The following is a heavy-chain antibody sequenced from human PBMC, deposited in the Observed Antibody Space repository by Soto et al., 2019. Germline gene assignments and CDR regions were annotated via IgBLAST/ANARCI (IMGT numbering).Heavy chain of an antibody. CDR3: TTDSRTTLPEIRFDY. CDR1: GFPFSNAW. V-gene: IGHV3-15*07. J-gene: IGHJ4*01. Sequence: GGSLRLSCAASGFPFSNAWINWVRQVPGKGLEWVGRVKSKTDGGSADYAAPVKGRFAVSRDDSKNIVYLQMNNLKIEDTGVYYCTTDSRTTLPEIRFDYWGHGAQVTVSS. CDR2: VKSKTDGGSA. D-gene: IGHD1-26*01.